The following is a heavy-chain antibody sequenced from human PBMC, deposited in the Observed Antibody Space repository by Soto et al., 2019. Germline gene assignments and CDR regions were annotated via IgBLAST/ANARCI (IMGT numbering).Heavy chain of an antibody. J-gene: IGHJ3*02. V-gene: IGHV4-34*01. D-gene: IGHD1-1*01. CDR2: INHSGSS. CDR1: GGSFSGYY. CDR3: ARVGSGRRDAFDI. Sequence: SETLSLTCAVYGGSFSGYYWSWIRQPPGKGLEWIGEINHSGSSNYNPSLKSRVTISVDTSKNQFSLKLSSVTAADTAVYYCARVGSGRRDAFDIWGQGTMVTVSS.